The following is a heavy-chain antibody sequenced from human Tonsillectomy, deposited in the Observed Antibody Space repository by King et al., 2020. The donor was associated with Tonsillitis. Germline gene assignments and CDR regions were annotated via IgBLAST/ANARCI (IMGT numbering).Heavy chain of an antibody. CDR2: ISGSGGST. J-gene: IGHJ4*02. CDR1: RFTFSNYA. CDR3: AKEMGGVVVPGAIDY. Sequence: EVQLVESGGGLVEPGGSLRLSCAASRFTFSNYAMSWVRQAPGKGLEWVSAISGSGGSTYYADSVKGRFTISRDNSKNTLYLQMNSLRAEDTAVYYCAKEMGGVVVPGAIDYWGQGTLVTVSS. D-gene: IGHD2-2*01. V-gene: IGHV3-23*04.